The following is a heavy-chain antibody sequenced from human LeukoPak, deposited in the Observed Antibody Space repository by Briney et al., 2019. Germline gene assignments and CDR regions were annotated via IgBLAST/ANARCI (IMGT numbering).Heavy chain of an antibody. CDR1: GGSFSNYF. Sequence: SDTLSPTCGVYGGSFSNYFWTWIRQSPAKGLEWVGEINESGDTDYNPSLKRRANISIDTSRSQFSLTLSSVTAADTAMYYCARVVGIAVVPGATEDNYFDPWGQGTQVTVSS. V-gene: IGHV4-34*01. D-gene: IGHD2-2*01. CDR3: ARVVGIAVVPGATEDNYFDP. J-gene: IGHJ5*02. CDR2: INESGDT.